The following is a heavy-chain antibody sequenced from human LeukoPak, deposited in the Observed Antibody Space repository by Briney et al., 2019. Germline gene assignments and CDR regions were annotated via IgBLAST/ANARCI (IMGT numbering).Heavy chain of an antibody. D-gene: IGHD4-23*01. CDR3: AREGPEGLDYGGNPDTHWFDP. V-gene: IGHV4-39*07. CDR1: GASISSSVYY. J-gene: IGHJ5*02. CDR2: IYYSGST. Sequence: SKTLSLTCTVSGASISSSVYYWGWIRQPPGKGLEWIGSIYYSGSTYYNPSLKTRVTISIDTSKSQFSLRLSSVTAADTAVYYCAREGPEGLDYGGNPDTHWFDPWGQGTLVTVSS.